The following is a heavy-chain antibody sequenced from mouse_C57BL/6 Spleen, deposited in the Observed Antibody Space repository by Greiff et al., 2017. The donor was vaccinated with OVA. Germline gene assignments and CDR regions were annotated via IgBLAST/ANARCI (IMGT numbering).Heavy chain of an antibody. CDR1: GFNIKDDY. V-gene: IGHV14-4*01. D-gene: IGHD2-4*01. Sequence: EVQRVESGAELVRPGASVKLSCTASGFNIKDDYMHWVKQRPEQGLEWIGWIDPENGDTEYASKFQGKATITADTSSNTAYLQLSSLTSEDTAVYYCTTWNYDYDGDYYAMDYWGQGTSVTVSS. CDR3: TTWNYDYDGDYYAMDY. J-gene: IGHJ4*01. CDR2: IDPENGDT.